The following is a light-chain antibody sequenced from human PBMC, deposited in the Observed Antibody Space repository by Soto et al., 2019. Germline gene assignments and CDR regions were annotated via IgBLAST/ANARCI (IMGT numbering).Light chain of an antibody. J-gene: IGLJ3*02. CDR3: TAWDGSLNGRV. Sequence: QSVLTQPPSAAGTPGQRVTISCSGSISNIGTNAVNWYQQLPGTAPKLLIYYTNQRPPGIPDRFSGSKSGTSASLDISGIQSEDEADYYCTAWDGSLNGRVFGGGTKLTVL. V-gene: IGLV1-44*01. CDR1: ISNIGTNA. CDR2: YTN.